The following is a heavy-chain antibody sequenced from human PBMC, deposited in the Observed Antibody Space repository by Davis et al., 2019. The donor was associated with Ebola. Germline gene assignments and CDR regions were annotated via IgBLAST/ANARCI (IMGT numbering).Heavy chain of an antibody. Sequence: GGSLRLSCAASGFTLSGHAMHWVRQAPGKGLEWVALISFDGSITYYADSVKGRFTISRDNSKNALYLQMNSLGAEDTALYFCARAILPCSSTTCYQGYYYTMDVWGKGTTVTVSS. CDR1: GFTLSGHA. V-gene: IGHV3-30-3*01. CDR3: ARAILPCSSTTCYQGYYYTMDV. D-gene: IGHD2-2*01. J-gene: IGHJ6*04. CDR2: ISFDGSIT.